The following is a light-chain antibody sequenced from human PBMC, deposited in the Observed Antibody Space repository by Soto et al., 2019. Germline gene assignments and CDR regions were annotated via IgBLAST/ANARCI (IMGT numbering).Light chain of an antibody. V-gene: IGKV3-15*01. Sequence: EIVMTQSPATLSVSPGERATLSCRASQSVSSNLAWYQQKPGQAPRLLSNGASTRATGIPARFSGSGSGTEFTLNSSSLQSEDFEIYSCQQYNNWPPRTFGQGTKVEVK. CDR3: QQYNNWPPRT. CDR1: QSVSSN. J-gene: IGKJ1*01. CDR2: GAS.